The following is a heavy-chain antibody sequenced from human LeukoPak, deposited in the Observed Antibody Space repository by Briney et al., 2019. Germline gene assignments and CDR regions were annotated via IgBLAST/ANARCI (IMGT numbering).Heavy chain of an antibody. J-gene: IGHJ4*02. Sequence: GRSLRLSCAASGFTFSDFGMYWIRQAPGKGLEWVAVISYDGSNKYHADSVKGRFTISRDNSKNTLYLQMNSLRLEDTAEYYCARDKYGYNTPIDYWGQGTLVTVSS. D-gene: IGHD5-24*01. CDR3: ARDKYGYNTPIDY. CDR2: ISYDGSNK. V-gene: IGHV3-30-3*01. CDR1: GFTFSDFG.